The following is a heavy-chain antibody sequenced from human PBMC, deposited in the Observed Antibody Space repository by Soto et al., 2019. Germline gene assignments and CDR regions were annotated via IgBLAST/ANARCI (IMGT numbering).Heavy chain of an antibody. CDR3: ARIYSVVVVVAASAGVDY. D-gene: IGHD2-15*01. CDR2: ISYDGSNK. Sequence: QVQLVESGGGVVQPGRSLRLSCAASGFTFSSYAMHWVRQAPGKGLEWVAVISYDGSNKYYADSVKGRFTISRDNSKNPLYLQMNSLRAEDTAVYYCARIYSVVVVVAASAGVDYWGQGTLVTVSS. V-gene: IGHV3-30-3*01. J-gene: IGHJ4*02. CDR1: GFTFSSYA.